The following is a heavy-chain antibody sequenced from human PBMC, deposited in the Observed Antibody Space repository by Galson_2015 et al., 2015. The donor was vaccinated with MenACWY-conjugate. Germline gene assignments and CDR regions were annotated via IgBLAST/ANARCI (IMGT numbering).Heavy chain of an antibody. V-gene: IGHV5-51*01. Sequence: QSGAEVIKPGESLKISCRGSGYSFTNYWIGWVRQMPGRGLEWMGLIDPHNSNTRYSPSFQGQVTISADESISTPFLQWSSLKASDTAMYYCARHPPGGRGMDVWGRGTTVTVSS. CDR1: GYSFTNYW. CDR2: IDPHNSNT. D-gene: IGHD1-26*01. J-gene: IGHJ6*02. CDR3: ARHPPGGRGMDV.